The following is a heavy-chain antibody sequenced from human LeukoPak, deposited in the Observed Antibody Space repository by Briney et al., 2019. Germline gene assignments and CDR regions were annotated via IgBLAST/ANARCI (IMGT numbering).Heavy chain of an antibody. CDR2: IYYSGST. J-gene: IGHJ6*03. CDR3: AGEYYDSSGYFGYYYMDV. D-gene: IGHD3-22*01. CDR1: GGSISSYY. V-gene: IGHV4-59*13. Sequence: PSETLSLTCTVSGGSISSYYWSWIRQPPGKGLEWIGYIYYSGSTNYNPSLKSRVTISVDTSKNQFSLKLSSVTAADTAVYYCAGEYYDSSGYFGYYYMDVWGKGTTVTISS.